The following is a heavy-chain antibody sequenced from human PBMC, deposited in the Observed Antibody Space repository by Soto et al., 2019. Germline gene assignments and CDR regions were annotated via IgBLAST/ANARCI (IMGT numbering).Heavy chain of an antibody. Sequence: QVQLVQSGAEVKKPGASVKVSCKASGYTFTSYGISWVRQAPGQGLEWMGWISAYNGNTNYAQKLQGRVTMTTDTATSTAYMEMRSLRSDDTAVYYCARDFPGGDYGSGSYYKIGYWGQGTLVTVSS. V-gene: IGHV1-18*01. CDR3: ARDFPGGDYGSGSYYKIGY. CDR1: GYTFTSYG. J-gene: IGHJ4*02. D-gene: IGHD3-10*01. CDR2: ISAYNGNT.